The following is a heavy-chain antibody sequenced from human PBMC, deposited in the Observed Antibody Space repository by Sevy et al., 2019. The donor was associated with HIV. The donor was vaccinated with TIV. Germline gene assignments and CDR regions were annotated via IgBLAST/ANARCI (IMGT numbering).Heavy chain of an antibody. CDR2: IGAYNGNT. CDR3: ARGSSVWYMHFDY. CDR1: GYTFTTYG. J-gene: IGHJ4*02. V-gene: IGHV1-18*01. D-gene: IGHD6-19*01. Sequence: ASVKVSCKASGYTFTTYGISWVRQAPGQGLEWMGWIGAYNGNTNYAQKFQGRVTMTTDTSTSTAYMELRSLRSDDAAVYFCARGSSVWYMHFDYWGQGTRVTVSS.